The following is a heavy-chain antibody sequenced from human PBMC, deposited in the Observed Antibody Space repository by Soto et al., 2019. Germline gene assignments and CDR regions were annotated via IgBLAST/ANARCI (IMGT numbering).Heavy chain of an antibody. CDR1: GFTFSSYG. J-gene: IGHJ6*02. D-gene: IGHD2-15*01. CDR3: ARDCSGGSCRYGMDV. CDR2: IWYDGSNK. Sequence: QVQLVESGGGVVQPGRSLRLSCAASGFTFSSYGMHWVRQAPGKGLEWVAVIWYDGSNKYYADSVKGRFTISRDNSSNTRYLQMNSLRAEDTAVYYCARDCSGGSCRYGMDVWGQGTTVTVSS. V-gene: IGHV3-33*01.